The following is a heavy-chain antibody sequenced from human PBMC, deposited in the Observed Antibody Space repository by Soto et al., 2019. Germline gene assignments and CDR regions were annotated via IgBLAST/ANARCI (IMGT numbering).Heavy chain of an antibody. D-gene: IGHD3-22*01. Sequence: SETLSLTCAVSGGSISSGGYSWSWIRQPPGKGLEWIGYIYHSGSTYYNPSLKSRVTISVDRSKNQFSLKLSSVTAADTAVYYCARALGYYDSSGYYQNWFDPWGQGTLVTVSS. V-gene: IGHV4-30-2*01. CDR2: IYHSGST. CDR1: GGSISSGGYS. CDR3: ARALGYYDSSGYYQNWFDP. J-gene: IGHJ5*02.